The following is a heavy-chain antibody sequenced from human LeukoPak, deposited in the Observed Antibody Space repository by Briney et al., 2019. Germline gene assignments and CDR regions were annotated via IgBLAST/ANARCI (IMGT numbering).Heavy chain of an antibody. J-gene: IGHJ5*01. V-gene: IGHV4-59*12. CDR2: IYYTGST. D-gene: IGHD3-10*01. Sequence: SETLSLTCTISGGSISSYYWSWIRQPPGKGLEWIGYIYYTGSTNHNPSLKSRVTISVDTSKNQFSLNLTSVTAADTAVYYCATDGMVRGPDAWFDSWGQGTLVTVSS. CDR3: ATDGMVRGPDAWFDS. CDR1: GGSISSYY.